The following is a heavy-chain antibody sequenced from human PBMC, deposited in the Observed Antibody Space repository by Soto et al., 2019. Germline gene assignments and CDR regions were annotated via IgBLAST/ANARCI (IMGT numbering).Heavy chain of an antibody. J-gene: IGHJ4*02. D-gene: IGHD6-19*01. Sequence: QVLLQESGPGLVQPSGTLSLSCAVSGDSISSHYFWGWVRQPPGKGLEWVGDISHRGSVNYNPSRQSRITLSMDKSKNQFSLRLNAVTAADTAVYYCARSFGWYEIDDWGQGTLVIVSS. CDR3: ARSFGWYEIDD. CDR2: ISHRGSV. V-gene: IGHV4-4*02. CDR1: GDSISSHYF.